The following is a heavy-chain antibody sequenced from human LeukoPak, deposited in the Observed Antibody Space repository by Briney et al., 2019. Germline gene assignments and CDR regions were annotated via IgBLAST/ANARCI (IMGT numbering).Heavy chain of an antibody. CDR2: ISYDGSNK. CDR3: AKPQLHSSGWYVFDY. V-gene: IGHV3-30*18. J-gene: IGHJ4*02. CDR1: GFTFSSYG. D-gene: IGHD6-19*01. Sequence: GGSLRLSCAASGFTFSSYGMQWVGQAPGKGLEGGAGISYDGSNKYYTDSVRGRFTISRDNSKNTLYLQMNSLRAEDTAVYYCAKPQLHSSGWYVFDYWGQGTLVTVSS.